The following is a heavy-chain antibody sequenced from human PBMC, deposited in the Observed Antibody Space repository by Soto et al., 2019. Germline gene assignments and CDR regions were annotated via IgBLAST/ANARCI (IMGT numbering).Heavy chain of an antibody. CDR2: IYWDDDK. CDR1: GFSLSTSGVS. D-gene: IGHD3-10*01. J-gene: IGHJ4*02. Sequence: QITLKESGPTLVKPKQTLTLTCTFSGFSLSTSGVSVGWIRQRPGKALEWLALIYWDDDKRYSPSLKSRLTITKDTSKNQVVLTMTNMDPVDTATYYCAHSRITMVRAVILGPIPDYFDYWGQGTLVTVSS. CDR3: AHSRITMVRAVILGPIPDYFDY. V-gene: IGHV2-5*02.